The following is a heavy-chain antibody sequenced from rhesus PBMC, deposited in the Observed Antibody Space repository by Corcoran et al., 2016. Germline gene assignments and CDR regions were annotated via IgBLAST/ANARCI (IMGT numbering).Heavy chain of an antibody. Sequence: QVTLKESGPALVKSTQTLTLTCTFSGFSISTTGTGVGWIRQPPGKALEWLATIYWNDSKYYTTSRKSRLTSSKDSSKNQVVLTMTNMDPVDTATYYCARQYSNAYFELWGQGALVTVSS. CDR3: ARQYSNAYFEL. V-gene: IGHV2-95*01. CDR2: IYWNDSK. D-gene: IGHD4-23*01. J-gene: IGHJ1*01. CDR1: GFSISTTGTG.